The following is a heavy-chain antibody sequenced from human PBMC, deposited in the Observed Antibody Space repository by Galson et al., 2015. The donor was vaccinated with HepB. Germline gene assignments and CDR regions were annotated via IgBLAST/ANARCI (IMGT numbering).Heavy chain of an antibody. CDR2: ISCDGSNK. CDR1: GFTFSSYA. CDR3: ASAVPDSSDY. D-gene: IGHD2-21*01. J-gene: IGHJ4*02. Sequence: SLRLSCAASGFTFSSYAMHWVRQAPGKGLEWVSVISCDGSNKYYADSVKGRFTISRDNSKNTLYLQMNSLRAEDTAVYYCASAVPDSSDYWGQGTLVTVSS. V-gene: IGHV3-30*04.